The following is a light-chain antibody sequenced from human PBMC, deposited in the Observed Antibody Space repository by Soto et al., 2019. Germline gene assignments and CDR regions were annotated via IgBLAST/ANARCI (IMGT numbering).Light chain of an antibody. CDR1: QSISSY. J-gene: IGKJ4*01. CDR2: AAS. V-gene: IGKV1-39*01. CDR3: QQYYNSVLT. Sequence: DIQMTQSPSSLSASVGDRVTITCRASQSISSYLNWYQQKPGKAPKLLIYAASSLQSGVPSRFSGSGSGTDFTLTISSLQPEDFATYYCQQYYNSVLTFGGGTKVEIK.